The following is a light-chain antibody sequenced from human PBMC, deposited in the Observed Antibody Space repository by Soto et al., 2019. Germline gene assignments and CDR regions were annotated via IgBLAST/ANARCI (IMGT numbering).Light chain of an antibody. V-gene: IGKV3-15*01. CDR2: GTS. CDR1: QSVHSN. J-gene: IGKJ1*01. Sequence: EIVMTQSPATLSVSPGERATLSCRASQSVHSNLAWYQQKPGQAPRLLIYGTSTRATGIPARFSGSGSGTAFTHTISSLQSKDFAVYYCQQYNNCPPSTFGPGTKVEIK. CDR3: QQYNNCPPST.